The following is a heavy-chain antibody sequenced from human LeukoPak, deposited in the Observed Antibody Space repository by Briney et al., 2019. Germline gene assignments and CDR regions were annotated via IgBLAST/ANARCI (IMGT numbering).Heavy chain of an antibody. V-gene: IGHV3-11*01. Sequence: AGGSLRLSCAASGFTFSDYYMSWIRQAPGKGLEWVSYISNSGSTIYYADSAKGRFTISRDNAKNSLYLQMNSLRAEDTALYYCASAYYYVKSGFLDAFDMWGQGTMVTVSS. CDR3: ASAYYYVKSGFLDAFDM. D-gene: IGHD3-22*01. CDR1: GFTFSDYY. J-gene: IGHJ3*02. CDR2: ISNSGSTI.